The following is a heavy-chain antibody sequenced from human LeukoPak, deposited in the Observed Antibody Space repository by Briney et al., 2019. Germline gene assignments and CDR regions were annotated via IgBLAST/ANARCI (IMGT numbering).Heavy chain of an antibody. CDR2: IYYSGST. Sequence: PSETLSLTCTVSGGSISSGDYYWSWIRQPPGKGLEWIGYIYYSGSTNYNPSLKSRVTISVDTSKNQFSLKLSSVTAADTAVYYCARGILTGPIYAFDIWGQGTMVTVSS. J-gene: IGHJ3*02. CDR3: ARGILTGPIYAFDI. V-gene: IGHV4-61*08. D-gene: IGHD3-9*01. CDR1: GGSISSGDYY.